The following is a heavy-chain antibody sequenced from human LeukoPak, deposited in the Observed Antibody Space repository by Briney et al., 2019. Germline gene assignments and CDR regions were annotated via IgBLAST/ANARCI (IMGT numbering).Heavy chain of an antibody. CDR1: GFTFSSYA. V-gene: IGHV3-7*01. CDR3: ARFVSGS. Sequence: PGGSLRLSCAASGFTFSSYAMSWVRQAPGKGLEWVANIKQDGSEKYYVDSVKGGFTISRDNAKNSLYLQMNSLRAEDTAVYYCARFVSGSWGQGTLVTVSS. CDR2: IKQDGSEK. J-gene: IGHJ4*02. D-gene: IGHD6-19*01.